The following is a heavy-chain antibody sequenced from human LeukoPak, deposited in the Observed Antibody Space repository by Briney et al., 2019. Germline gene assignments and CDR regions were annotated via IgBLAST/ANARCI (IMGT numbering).Heavy chain of an antibody. CDR2: MYQSGNT. D-gene: IGHD2-8*01. J-gene: IGHJ4*02. Sequence: SETLSLTCTVSGGSISRISYYWGWIRQPPGKGLEWIGSMYQSGNTYYNPSLKSRVTISVDTSKNQFSLKLSSVTAADTAVYYCARHSAGVLSHFDYWGQGTLVTVSS. V-gene: IGHV4-39*01. CDR1: GGSISRISYY. CDR3: ARHSAGVLSHFDY.